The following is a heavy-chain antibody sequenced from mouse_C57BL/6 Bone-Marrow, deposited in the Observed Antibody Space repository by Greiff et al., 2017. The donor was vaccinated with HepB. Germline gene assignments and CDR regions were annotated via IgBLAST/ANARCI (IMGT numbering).Heavy chain of an antibody. CDR3: ARRGYSNYRYFDY. CDR2: IYPRSGNT. CDR1: GYTFTSYG. J-gene: IGHJ2*01. V-gene: IGHV1-81*01. Sequence: QVQLQQSGAELARPGASVKLSCKASGYTFTSYGISWVKQRTGQGLEWIGEIYPRSGNTYYNEKFTGKATLTADTSSSKAYMELRSLTSEDSAVYFCARRGYSNYRYFDYWGQGTTLTVSS. D-gene: IGHD2-5*01.